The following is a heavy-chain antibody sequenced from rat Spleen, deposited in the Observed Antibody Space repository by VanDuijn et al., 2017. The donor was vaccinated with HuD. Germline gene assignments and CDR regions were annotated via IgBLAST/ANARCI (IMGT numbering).Heavy chain of an antibody. D-gene: IGHD1-10*01. Sequence: QVQLKESGPGLMQPSETLSLTCTVSGFSLTSNGVGWVRQPLGKGLVWMGTIWAGGSTNYNSAVQSRLSISRDTSKSQVFLKMNSLQPEDTGTYYGARHVATRYFDYWGQGVMVTVSS. V-gene: IGHV2-72*01. CDR1: GFSLTSNG. CDR3: ARHVATRYFDY. J-gene: IGHJ2*01. CDR2: IWAGGST.